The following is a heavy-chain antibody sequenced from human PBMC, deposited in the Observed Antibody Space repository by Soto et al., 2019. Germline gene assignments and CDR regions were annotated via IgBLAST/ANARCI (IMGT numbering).Heavy chain of an antibody. J-gene: IGHJ4*02. V-gene: IGHV4-31*03. Sequence: QVQLQESGPGLVKPSQTLSLTCSVSGESISSGGYSWSWIRHLPGKGLEWIGYIYDTESAYYNPSLKSRVSISMDTSENHFAMRLTSVTAADSAVYYCARASSSSSAADYWGQGLQVTVSS. D-gene: IGHD6-6*01. CDR3: ARASSSSSAADY. CDR1: GESISSGGYS. CDR2: IYDTESA.